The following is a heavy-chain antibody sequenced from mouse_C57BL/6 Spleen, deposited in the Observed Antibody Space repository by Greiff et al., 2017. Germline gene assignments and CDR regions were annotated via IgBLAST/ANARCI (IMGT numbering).Heavy chain of an antibody. CDR2: ISYDGSN. CDR1: GYSITSGYY. J-gene: IGHJ3*01. CDR3: ARGYDYHGD. V-gene: IGHV3-6*01. Sequence: EVQLQQSGPGLVKPSPSLSLTCSVTGYSITSGYYWNWIRQFPGNKLEWMGYISYDGSNNYNPSLKNRISITRDTSKNQFFLKLNSVTTEDTATYYCARGYDYHGDWGQGTLVTVSA. D-gene: IGHD2-4*01.